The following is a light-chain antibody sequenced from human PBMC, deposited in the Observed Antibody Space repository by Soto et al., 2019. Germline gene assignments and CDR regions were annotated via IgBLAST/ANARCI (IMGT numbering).Light chain of an antibody. CDR3: QQYGSSPT. CDR2: GAS. V-gene: IGKV3-20*01. Sequence: EIVLTQSPGTLSLSPGERATLSCRASQSVSSTYSAWYQQKPGQAPRLLIYGASSRATGIPDRFSGSGSGTDFTLTISRLEPEDCAVYYCQQYGSSPTFGQGTKLEIK. CDR1: QSVSSTY. J-gene: IGKJ2*01.